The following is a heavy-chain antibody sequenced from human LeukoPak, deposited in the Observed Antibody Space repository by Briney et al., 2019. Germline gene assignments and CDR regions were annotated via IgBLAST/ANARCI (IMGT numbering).Heavy chain of an antibody. J-gene: IGHJ6*02. CDR3: ARDPGVMVYAILSYYYYGMDV. D-gene: IGHD2-8*01. V-gene: IGHV1-18*01. CDR1: GYTFTSYG. Sequence: ASVKVSCKASGYTFTSYGISWVRQAPGQGLEWMGWISAYNGNTNYAQKLQGRVTMTTDTSTSTAYMELRSLRSDDTAVYYCARDPGVMVYAILSYYYYGMDVWGQGTTVTVSS. CDR2: ISAYNGNT.